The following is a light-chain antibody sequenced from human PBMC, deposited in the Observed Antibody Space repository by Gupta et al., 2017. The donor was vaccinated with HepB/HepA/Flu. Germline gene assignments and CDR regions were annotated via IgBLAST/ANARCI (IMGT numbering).Light chain of an antibody. Sequence: EIVMTQSSATLSVSPGERATLSCRASQSVRINLAWYQQIPGQPPRLLIYAASTRASGVPPRFSGSGSGTEFTLTISSRQSEDFAVYYCQQYDDWPPLTFGGGTKVAI. CDR2: AAS. J-gene: IGKJ4*01. V-gene: IGKV3-15*01. CDR1: QSVRIN. CDR3: QQYDDWPPLT.